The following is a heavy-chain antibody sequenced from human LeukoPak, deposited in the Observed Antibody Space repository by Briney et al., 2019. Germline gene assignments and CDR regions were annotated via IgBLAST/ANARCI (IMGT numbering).Heavy chain of an antibody. D-gene: IGHD1-20*01. CDR3: ARAITGTRSSAFDI. Sequence: GESLKISCKASGYTFTNYWIGWVRQMPGKGLEWMGIIYPGDSDTRYIPSFQGQVTISADKSISTAYLQWSSLKASDTAMYYCARAITGTRSSAFDIWGQGTMVTVSS. V-gene: IGHV5-51*01. CDR2: IYPGDSDT. CDR1: GYTFTNYW. J-gene: IGHJ3*02.